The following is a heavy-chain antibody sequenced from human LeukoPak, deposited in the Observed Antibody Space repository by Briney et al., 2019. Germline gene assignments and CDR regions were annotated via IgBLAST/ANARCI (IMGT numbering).Heavy chain of an antibody. Sequence: GGSLRLSCAASGFSFSNYVMHWVRQAPGKGLEYVSAIMPNGETRGYANSMKGRFTISRDNSKNTLYLQMGSLRAEGMAIHYCARDRDGGFAFDIWGQGTLVTVSS. D-gene: IGHD2-15*01. CDR1: GFSFSNYV. CDR2: IMPNGETR. CDR3: ARDRDGGFAFDI. V-gene: IGHV3-64*01. J-gene: IGHJ3*02.